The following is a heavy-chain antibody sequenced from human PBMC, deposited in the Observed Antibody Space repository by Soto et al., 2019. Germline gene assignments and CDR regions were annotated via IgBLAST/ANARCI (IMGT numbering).Heavy chain of an antibody. CDR1: GFSFGSHA. J-gene: IGHJ4*02. Sequence: GGSLRLSCAASGFSFGSHALSWVRQAPGKGLEWVSTISGSDGKTFYADSVKGRFSISRDTSQSALYLQMNSLRADDTAMYYCARWSYLDYWGQGTRVTVSS. CDR2: ISGSDGKT. D-gene: IGHD3-3*01. V-gene: IGHV3-23*01. CDR3: ARWSYLDY.